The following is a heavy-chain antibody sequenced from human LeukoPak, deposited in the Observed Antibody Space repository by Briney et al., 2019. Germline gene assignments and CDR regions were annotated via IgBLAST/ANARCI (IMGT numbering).Heavy chain of an antibody. V-gene: IGHV4-59*12. CDR2: IYHSGST. CDR1: GGSFTTYY. J-gene: IGHJ3*02. Sequence: PSETLSLTCTVSGGSFTTYYWNWIRQPPGKGLEWIGYIYHSGSTNYDPSLKSRVTISVDTSKNQFSLKLSSVTAADTAVYYCARGVYDGLDAFDIWGQGTMVTVSS. D-gene: IGHD3-16*01. CDR3: ARGVYDGLDAFDI.